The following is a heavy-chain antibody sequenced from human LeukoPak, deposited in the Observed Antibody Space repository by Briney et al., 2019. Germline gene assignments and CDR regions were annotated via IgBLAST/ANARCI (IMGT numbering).Heavy chain of an antibody. Sequence: GASVKVSCKASGYTFTGYYMHWVRQAPGQGLGWMGWINPNSGGTNYAQKFQGRVTMTRDMSTSTVYMELSSLRSEDTAVYYCARVLDAARPPLAYFDYWGQGTLVTVSS. D-gene: IGHD6-6*01. CDR2: INPNSGGT. CDR1: GYTFTGYY. J-gene: IGHJ4*02. CDR3: ARVLDAARPPLAYFDY. V-gene: IGHV1-2*02.